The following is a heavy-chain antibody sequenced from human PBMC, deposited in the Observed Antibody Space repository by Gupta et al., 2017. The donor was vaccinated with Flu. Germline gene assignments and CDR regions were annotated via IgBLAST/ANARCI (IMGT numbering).Heavy chain of an antibody. Sequence: KGLEWVSLISWDGGSTYYADSVKGRFTISRDNSKNSLYLQMNSLRTEDTALYYCAKGGSSSPETYYYYYMDVWGKGTTVTVSS. V-gene: IGHV3-43*01. J-gene: IGHJ6*03. CDR3: AKGGSSSPETYYYYYMDV. D-gene: IGHD6-13*01. CDR2: ISWDGGST.